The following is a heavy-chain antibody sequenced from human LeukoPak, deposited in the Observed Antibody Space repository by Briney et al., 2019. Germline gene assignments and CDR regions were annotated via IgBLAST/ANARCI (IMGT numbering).Heavy chain of an antibody. D-gene: IGHD1-26*01. V-gene: IGHV3-11*04. J-gene: IGHJ4*02. Sequence: GGSLRLSCAASGFTFSGYYMSWIRQAPGKGLEWVSYISSSGSTIYYADSVKGRFTISRDNAKNSLYLQMNSLRAEDTAVYYCASRFHSGSYADYWGQGTLVTVSS. CDR1: GFTFSGYY. CDR2: ISSSGSTI. CDR3: ASRFHSGSYADY.